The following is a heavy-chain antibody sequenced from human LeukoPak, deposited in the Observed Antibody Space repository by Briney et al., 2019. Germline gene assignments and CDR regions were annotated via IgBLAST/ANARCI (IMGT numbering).Heavy chain of an antibody. Sequence: SETLSLTCTLSGRSISSTSYYWGWIRQPPGKGLEWIGSIYYSGSTYYNPSLKSRVTISVDTSKNQFSLKLRSVTAADTAVYYCARLQGYGDFVDGHWFDPWGQGTLVTVSS. CDR1: GRSISSTSYY. J-gene: IGHJ5*02. CDR2: IYYSGST. V-gene: IGHV4-39*01. D-gene: IGHD4-17*01. CDR3: ARLQGYGDFVDGHWFDP.